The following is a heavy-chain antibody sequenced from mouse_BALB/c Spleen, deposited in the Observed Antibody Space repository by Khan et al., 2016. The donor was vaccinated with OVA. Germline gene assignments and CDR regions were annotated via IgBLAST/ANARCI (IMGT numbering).Heavy chain of an antibody. CDR2: INTYTGEP. CDR3: ARPPFFSYVMVY. Sequence: VESGPELKKPGETVKISCKASGYTFKNHGMNWVKQAPGKGLKWMGWINTYTGEPTYVEDFKGRFAFSLETSASTAYLQINNLKNEDTATYFCARPPFFSYVMVYWGQGTSVTVSS. V-gene: IGHV9-3-1*01. J-gene: IGHJ4*01. CDR1: GYTFKNHG.